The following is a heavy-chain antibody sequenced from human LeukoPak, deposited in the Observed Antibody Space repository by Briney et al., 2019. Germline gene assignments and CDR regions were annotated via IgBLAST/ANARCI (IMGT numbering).Heavy chain of an antibody. V-gene: IGHV4-61*02. Sequence: SETLSLTCTVSGGSISSGSYYWSWIRQPAGKGLEWIGRIYTSGSTNYNPSLKSRVTISVDTSKNQFSLKLSSVTAADTAVYYCARERRWDDAFDIWGQGTMVTVSS. CDR1: GGSISSGSYY. CDR2: IYTSGST. D-gene: IGHD1-26*01. J-gene: IGHJ3*02. CDR3: ARERRWDDAFDI.